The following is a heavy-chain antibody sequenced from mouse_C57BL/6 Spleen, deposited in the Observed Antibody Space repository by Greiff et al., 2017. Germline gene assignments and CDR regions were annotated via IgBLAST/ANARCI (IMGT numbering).Heavy chain of an antibody. J-gene: IGHJ4*01. V-gene: IGHV1-47*01. CDR2: FHPYNDDT. CDR1: GYTFTTYP. D-gene: IGHD2-2*01. Sequence: VQLQQSGAELVKPGASVKMSCKASGYTFTTYPIEWMKQNHGKSLEWIGNFHPYNDDTKYNEKFKGKATLTVEKSSSTVYLELSRLTADDSAVYYCAIIYYGLSYAMDYWGQGTSVTVSS. CDR3: AIIYYGLSYAMDY.